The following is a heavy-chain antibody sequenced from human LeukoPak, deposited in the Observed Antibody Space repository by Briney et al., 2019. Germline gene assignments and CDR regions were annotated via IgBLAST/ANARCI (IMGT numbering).Heavy chain of an antibody. CDR1: GFTFSSYS. J-gene: IGHJ6*03. V-gene: IGHV3-48*01. D-gene: IGHD5-24*01. Sequence: GGSLTLSAAAPGFTFSSYSMHWLRQAPGKGLEWVSYITTNSGTTFYADSVKGRFTISRDNAKKSLYLEMNSLRAEDTAVYFCARRFTASVRPSRDNYYYKDVWGKGTTVIVSS. CDR3: ARRFTASVRPSRDNYYYKDV. CDR2: ITTNSGTT.